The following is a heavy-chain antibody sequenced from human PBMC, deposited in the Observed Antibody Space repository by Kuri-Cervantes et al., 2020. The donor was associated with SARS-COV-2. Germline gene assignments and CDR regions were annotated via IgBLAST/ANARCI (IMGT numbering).Heavy chain of an antibody. CDR1: GGSISSSSYY. Sequence: ESLKISCTVSGGSISSSSYYWSWIRQPPGKGLEWIGYIYYSGSTNYNPSLKSRVTISVDTSKNQFSLKLSSVTAADTAVYYCARDLGSGRWLQSPNAFDIWGQGTMVTVSS. J-gene: IGHJ3*02. CDR2: IYYSGST. V-gene: IGHV4-61*01. D-gene: IGHD5-24*01. CDR3: ARDLGSGRWLQSPNAFDI.